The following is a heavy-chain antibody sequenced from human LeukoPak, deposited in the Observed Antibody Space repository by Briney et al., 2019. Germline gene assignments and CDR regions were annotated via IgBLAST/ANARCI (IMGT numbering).Heavy chain of an antibody. J-gene: IGHJ4*02. CDR3: ARGVVGRITIFGVVIPPTFFDY. CDR1: GGSTSSDY. V-gene: IGHV4-59*08. CDR2: VYNSGDT. Sequence: SETLSLTCTVSGGSTSSDYWSWIRQSPGKGLEWVGYVYNSGDTGKNPSLKSRVTILLDTSKNQCSLKLTSVSAADTAVYYCARGVVGRITIFGVVIPPTFFDYWGQGTLVTVSS. D-gene: IGHD3-3*01.